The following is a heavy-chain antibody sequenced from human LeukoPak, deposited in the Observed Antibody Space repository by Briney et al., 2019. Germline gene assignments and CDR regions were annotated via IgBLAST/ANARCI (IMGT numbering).Heavy chain of an antibody. D-gene: IGHD6-13*01. J-gene: IGHJ2*01. CDR2: TYYSGST. CDR1: GGSIRSYY. V-gene: IGHV4-59*01. Sequence: SETLSLTCTVSGGSIRSYYWSWIRQPPGPGLHSIGSTYYSGSTNYNPSLKSRVTISVDTSKNHFSLKLTSVTAADTAFYYCARVYYSSSYDYWYFDLWGRGTLVTVSS. CDR3: ARVYYSSSYDYWYFDL.